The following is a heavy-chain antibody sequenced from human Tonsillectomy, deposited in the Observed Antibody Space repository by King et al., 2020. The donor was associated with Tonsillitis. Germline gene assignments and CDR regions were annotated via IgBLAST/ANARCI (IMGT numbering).Heavy chain of an antibody. CDR1: GGSISSYY. CDR3: ARVLAGDFWPGYMDV. Sequence: VQLQESGPGLVKPSETLSLTCTVSGGSISSYYWSWIRQPPGKGLEWIGYIFYSGSTNYNPSLKSRVTISVDTSKNQFSLKLSSVTAADTAVYYCARVLAGDFWPGYMDVWGKGTTVTVSS. CDR2: IFYSGST. J-gene: IGHJ6*03. V-gene: IGHV4-59*01. D-gene: IGHD3-3*01.